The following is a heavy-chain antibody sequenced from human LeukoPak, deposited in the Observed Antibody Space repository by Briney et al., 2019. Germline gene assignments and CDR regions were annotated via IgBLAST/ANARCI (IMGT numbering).Heavy chain of an antibody. CDR3: ARGFKSGWFSYYYGMDV. CDR2: ISSSSSTI. D-gene: IGHD6-19*01. Sequence: PGGSLRLSCAASGFTFSSYSMNWVRQAPGKGLEWVSYISSSSSTIYYADSVKGRFTISRDNAKNSLYLQMNSLRAEDTAVYYCARGFKSGWFSYYYGMDVWGQGTTVTVSS. J-gene: IGHJ6*02. V-gene: IGHV3-48*01. CDR1: GFTFSSYS.